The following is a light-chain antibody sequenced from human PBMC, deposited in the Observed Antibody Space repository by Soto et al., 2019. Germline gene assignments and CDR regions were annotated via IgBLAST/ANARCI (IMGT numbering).Light chain of an antibody. J-gene: IGLJ1*01. Sequence: QSVLTQPASVFGSPGQSITISCTGASSDIGTYDYVSWYQQHPGKAPKLIIYEVTNRPFGISERFSGSKSGNSASLTISGLQAEDEADYYCCSYSSRNTMFVFGSGTKLTVL. CDR2: EVT. CDR1: SSDIGTYDY. V-gene: IGLV2-14*03. CDR3: CSYSSRNTMFV.